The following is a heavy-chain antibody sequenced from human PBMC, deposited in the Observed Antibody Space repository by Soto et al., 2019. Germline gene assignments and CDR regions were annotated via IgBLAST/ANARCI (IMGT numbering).Heavy chain of an antibody. J-gene: IGHJ4*02. Sequence: QVQLVQSGAEVRKPGSSVKVSCKASGGTFSRHAISWVRQAPGQGLEWMGGIIPIFGTAHHAQKFQGRVTSIADQSTSTVYMELSSLRSEDTAMYYCARGWGYDSNDYYYAYWGQGTLVIVSS. D-gene: IGHD3-22*01. CDR3: ARGWGYDSNDYYYAY. CDR1: GGTFSRHA. V-gene: IGHV1-69*01. CDR2: IIPIFGTA.